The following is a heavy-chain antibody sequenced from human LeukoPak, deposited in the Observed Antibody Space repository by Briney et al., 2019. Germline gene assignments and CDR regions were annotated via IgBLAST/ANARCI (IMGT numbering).Heavy chain of an antibody. CDR2: IYSGGET. D-gene: IGHD4-11*01. V-gene: IGHV4-39*02. Sequence: SETLSLTCTVSGDSISSSHYYWGWIRRSPGKGLEWIGSIYSGGETHYNPSLNSRVTIFLDTSKNRFSLNLISVTATDTAVYYCVRDYSNFVQGDWGQGTLVTVSS. J-gene: IGHJ4*02. CDR1: GDSISSSHYY. CDR3: VRDYSNFVQGD.